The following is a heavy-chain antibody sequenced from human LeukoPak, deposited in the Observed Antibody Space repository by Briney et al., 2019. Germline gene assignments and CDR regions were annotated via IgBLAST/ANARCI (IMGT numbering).Heavy chain of an antibody. CDR2: INHSGSN. Sequence: PSETLSLTCAVYGGSFSGYYWSWIRQPPGKGLEWIGEINHSGSNNYNPSLKSRVTISVDTSKNQFSLKLSSVTAADTAVYYCARSYEGRYYYDSSGFSYYYYYMDVWGKGTTVTISS. CDR3: ARSYEGRYYYDSSGFSYYYYYMDV. CDR1: GGSFSGYY. V-gene: IGHV4-34*01. D-gene: IGHD3-22*01. J-gene: IGHJ6*03.